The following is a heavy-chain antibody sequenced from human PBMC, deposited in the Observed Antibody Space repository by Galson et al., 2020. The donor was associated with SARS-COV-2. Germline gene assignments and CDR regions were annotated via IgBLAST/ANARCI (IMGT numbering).Heavy chain of an antibody. Sequence: ASVKVSCKVSGYTLTELSMHWVRQAPGKGLEWMGGFDPEDGETIYAQKFQGRVTMTEDTSTDTAYMELSSLRSEDTAVYYCATGYAYCGGDCSLPDYWGHGTLVTVSS. CDR2: FDPEDGET. V-gene: IGHV1-24*01. CDR3: ATGYAYCGGDCSLPDY. J-gene: IGHJ4*01. D-gene: IGHD2-21*01. CDR1: GYTLTELS.